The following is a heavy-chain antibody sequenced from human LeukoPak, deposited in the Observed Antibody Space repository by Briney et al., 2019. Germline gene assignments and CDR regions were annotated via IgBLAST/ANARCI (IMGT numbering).Heavy chain of an antibody. CDR3: AREASSESFFDY. CDR2: IYYSGST. Sequence: SETLSLTCTVSGGSISSSSYYWGWIRQPPGKGLEWIGSIYYSGSTYYNPSLKSRVTMSVDTSKNQFSLRLTSVTAADTAVYYCAREASSESFFDYWGQGTLVTVSS. D-gene: IGHD6-6*01. V-gene: IGHV4-39*07. J-gene: IGHJ4*02. CDR1: GGSISSSSYY.